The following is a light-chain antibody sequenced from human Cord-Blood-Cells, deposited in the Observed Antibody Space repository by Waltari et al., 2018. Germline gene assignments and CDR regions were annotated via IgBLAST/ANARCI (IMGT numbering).Light chain of an antibody. CDR3: SSYTSSSTPVV. CDR1: SSDVGGYYY. V-gene: IGLV2-14*01. Sequence: QSALTQPAPVPGSPGQSITISCTGTSSDVGGYYYVSWYQQHQGKAPKHRIYDVSNRPSGVSNRFSGSKSGNTASLTISGLQAEDEADYYCSSYTSSSTPVVFGGGTKLTVL. J-gene: IGLJ2*01. CDR2: DVS.